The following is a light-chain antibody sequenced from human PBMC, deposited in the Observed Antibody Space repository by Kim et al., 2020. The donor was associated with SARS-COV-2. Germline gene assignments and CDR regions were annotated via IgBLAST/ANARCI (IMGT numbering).Light chain of an antibody. CDR1: QSLRHSSGYHY. J-gene: IGKJ1*01. V-gene: IGKV2-28*01. Sequence: DIVMTQSPLSLSVTPGEPASISCRSSQSLRHSSGYHYLDWYLQKPGQSPQLLIYMGSNRASGVPDRFSGSGSGTDFTLTISRVEAVDVGVYYCMQTLRTRRTFGQGTKVDIK. CDR2: MGS. CDR3: MQTLRTRRT.